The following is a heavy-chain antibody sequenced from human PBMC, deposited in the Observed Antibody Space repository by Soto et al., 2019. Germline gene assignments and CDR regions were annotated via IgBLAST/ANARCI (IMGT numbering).Heavy chain of an antibody. J-gene: IGHJ4*02. CDR1: GFTFSSYG. CDR2: IWYDGSNK. V-gene: IGHV3-33*01. CDR3: ARERDYRNYFDY. Sequence: GGSLRLSCAASGFTFSSYGMHWVRQAPGKGLEWVAVIWYDGSNKYYADSVKGRFTISRDNSKNTLYLQMNSLRAEDTAVYYCARERDYRNYFDYWGQGTLVTVSS. D-gene: IGHD3-16*01.